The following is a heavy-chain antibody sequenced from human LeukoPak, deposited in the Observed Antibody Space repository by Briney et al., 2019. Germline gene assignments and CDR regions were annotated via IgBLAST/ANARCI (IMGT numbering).Heavy chain of an antibody. J-gene: IGHJ4*02. D-gene: IGHD4-17*01. CDR3: ARDPPYGDYSDY. Sequence: SETLSLTCTVSGYSISSGYYWGWIRQPPGEGLEWIGSIYHSGSTYYNPSLKSRVTISVDTSKNQFSLKLSSVTAADTAVYYCARDPPYGDYSDYWGQGTLVTVSS. CDR2: IYHSGST. CDR1: GYSISSGYY. V-gene: IGHV4-38-2*02.